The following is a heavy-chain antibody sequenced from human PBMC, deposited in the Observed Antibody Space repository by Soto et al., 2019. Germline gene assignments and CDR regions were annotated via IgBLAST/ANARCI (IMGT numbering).Heavy chain of an antibody. J-gene: IGHJ4*02. D-gene: IGHD4-17*01. Sequence: QVQLQESGPGLMKPSETLSLTCTVSGGSISSYYWSWIRLPPGKGLEWIGYIYYSGSTNYNPSLKSRVTISVDTSKNQFSLKLSSVTAADTAVYYCARDVSGELDYWGQGTLVTVSS. V-gene: IGHV4-59*01. CDR3: ARDVSGELDY. CDR1: GGSISSYY. CDR2: IYYSGST.